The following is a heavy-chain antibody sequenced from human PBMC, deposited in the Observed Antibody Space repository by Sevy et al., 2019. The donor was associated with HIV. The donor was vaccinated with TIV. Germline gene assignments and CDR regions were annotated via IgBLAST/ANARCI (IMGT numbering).Heavy chain of an antibody. CDR3: ARVPSTGRYGMDV. Sequence: GGSLRLSCAASGFTFNIYSMNWVRQAPGKGLEWVSSISGSSSYIFYADSVRGRFTISRDNAKNSLYLQMNSLRAGDTAVYYCARVPSTGRYGMDVWGQGTTVTVSS. V-gene: IGHV3-21*01. D-gene: IGHD3-10*01. CDR2: ISGSSSYI. J-gene: IGHJ6*02. CDR1: GFTFNIYS.